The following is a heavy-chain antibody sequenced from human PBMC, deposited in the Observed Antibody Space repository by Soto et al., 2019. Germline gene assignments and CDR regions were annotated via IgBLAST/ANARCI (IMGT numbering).Heavy chain of an antibody. CDR3: ANDYGDYKSYYGMDV. Sequence: QLQLQESGPGLVKPSETLSLTCTVSGASVTSSTYYWGWIRQPPGKGLEWIGSIYYSGSTYYNPSLRSRVNISVDTSKNQVSLKLTAVTAADTAVYYCANDYGDYKSYYGMDVWGQGTTVTVSS. CDR1: GASVTSSTYY. D-gene: IGHD4-17*01. J-gene: IGHJ6*02. CDR2: IYYSGST. V-gene: IGHV4-39*01.